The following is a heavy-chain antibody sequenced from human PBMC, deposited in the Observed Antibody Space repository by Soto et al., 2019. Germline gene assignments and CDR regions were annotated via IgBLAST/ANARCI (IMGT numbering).Heavy chain of an antibody. D-gene: IGHD2-21*01. CDR3: ANRGDEIRYVS. CDR2: VSGSGGST. Sequence: EVQLLESGGGLVQPGGSLRLSCAASGFTFSSYAMSWVRQAPGKGLEWISAVSGSGGSTYYADSVKGRFTISRDNSKATLYLELCTLRAEVTVVDRGANRGDEIRYVSWGQGPWVTVS. CDR1: GFTFSSYA. J-gene: IGHJ5*01. V-gene: IGHV3-23*01.